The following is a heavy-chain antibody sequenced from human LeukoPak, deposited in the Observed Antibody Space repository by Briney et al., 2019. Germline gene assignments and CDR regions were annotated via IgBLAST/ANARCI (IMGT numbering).Heavy chain of an antibody. Sequence: GGTLRLSCAASGFTFSSYGMSWVRQAPGKGLEWVSAISGSGGSTYYADSVKGRFTISRDNSKNTLYLQMNSLRAEDTAVYHCAKAAKRGFIVATITWFDPWGQGTLVTVSS. J-gene: IGHJ5*02. V-gene: IGHV3-23*01. CDR3: AKAAKRGFIVATITWFDP. CDR1: GFTFSSYG. CDR2: ISGSGGST. D-gene: IGHD5-12*01.